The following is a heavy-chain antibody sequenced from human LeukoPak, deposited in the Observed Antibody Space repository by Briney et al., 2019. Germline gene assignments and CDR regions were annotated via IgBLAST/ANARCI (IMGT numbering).Heavy chain of an antibody. CDR1: GFTFSSYE. J-gene: IGHJ3*02. CDR2: ISSSGSTI. D-gene: IGHD6-6*01. V-gene: IGHV3-48*03. CDR3: VTPTSPQDDAFDI. Sequence: PTGWSLRLSCAASGFTFSSYEMNWVRQAPGKGLEWVSYISSSGSTIYYADSVKGRFTISRDNAKNSLYLQMDSLRAEDTAVYYCVTPTSPQDDAFDIWGQGTMVTVSS.